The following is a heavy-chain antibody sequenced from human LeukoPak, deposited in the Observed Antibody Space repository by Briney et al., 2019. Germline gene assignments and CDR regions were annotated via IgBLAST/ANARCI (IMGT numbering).Heavy chain of an antibody. CDR2: IYTSGST. V-gene: IGHV4-4*07. Sequence: SETLSLTCTVSGGSISRYYWSWIRQPAGKGLKWIGRIYTSGSTNYNPSLKSRVTMSVDTSKNQFSLKLSSVTAADTAVYYCARGPGGSGSYYSFDYWGQGTLVTVSS. J-gene: IGHJ4*02. CDR3: ARGPGGSGSYYSFDY. CDR1: GGSISRYY. D-gene: IGHD3-10*01.